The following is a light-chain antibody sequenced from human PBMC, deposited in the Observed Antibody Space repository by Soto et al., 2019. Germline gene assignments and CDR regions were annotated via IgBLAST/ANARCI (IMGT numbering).Light chain of an antibody. J-gene: IGKJ3*01. CDR1: QGINTW. CDR3: QQASDFPLT. CDR2: AAS. Sequence: DLPMTQSPSSVSASVGDRVTITCRASQGINTWLAWYQQKPGKAPKLLIYAASTLERGVPSRFSGSGSGTDFTLTISSLQPEDFATYYCQQASDFPLTFGPGTKVDIK. V-gene: IGKV1-12*01.